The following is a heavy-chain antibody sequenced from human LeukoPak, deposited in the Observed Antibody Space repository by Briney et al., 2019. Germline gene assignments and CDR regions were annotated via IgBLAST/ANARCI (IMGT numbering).Heavy chain of an antibody. V-gene: IGHV4-34*01. CDR1: GGSFSGYY. CDR2: INHSGST. Sequence: SETLSLTCAVYGGSFSGYYWSWIRQPPGKGLEWIGEINHSGSTNYNPSLKSRVTISVDTSKNQFSLKLSSVTAADTAVYYCARRRWLQLRTGWFDPWGQGTLVTVSS. D-gene: IGHD5-24*01. CDR3: ARRRWLQLRTGWFDP. J-gene: IGHJ5*02.